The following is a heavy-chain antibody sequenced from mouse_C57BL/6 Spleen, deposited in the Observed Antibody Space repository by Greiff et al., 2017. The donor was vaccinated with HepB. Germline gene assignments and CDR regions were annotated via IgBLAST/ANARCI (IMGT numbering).Heavy chain of an antibody. CDR2: IDPSDSYT. J-gene: IGHJ1*03. D-gene: IGHD3-2*02. V-gene: IGHV1-59*01. CDR1: GYTFTSYW. CDR3: ARSGPLSYFDV. Sequence: QVQLQQPGAELVRPGTSVKLSCKASGYTFTSYWMHWVKQRPGQGLEWIGVIDPSDSYTNYNQKFKGKATLTVDTSSSTAYMQLSSLTSEASAVYYCARSGPLSYFDVWGTGTTVTVSS.